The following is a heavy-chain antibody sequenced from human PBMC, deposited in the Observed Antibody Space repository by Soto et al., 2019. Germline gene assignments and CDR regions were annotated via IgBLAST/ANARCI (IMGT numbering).Heavy chain of an antibody. D-gene: IGHD3-10*01. CDR1: GFRLSDHG. Sequence: PGGSLRLSCAASGFRLSDHGMHWVRQAPGKGLEWVAISYSDGRNKYYADSVKGRFTISRDNSKNTLYLQMNSLRAEDTAVYYCAKDAHYGSGSYYIDYWGQGTLVTVSS. CDR2: SYSDGRNK. V-gene: IGHV3-30*02. CDR3: AKDAHYGSGSYYIDY. J-gene: IGHJ4*02.